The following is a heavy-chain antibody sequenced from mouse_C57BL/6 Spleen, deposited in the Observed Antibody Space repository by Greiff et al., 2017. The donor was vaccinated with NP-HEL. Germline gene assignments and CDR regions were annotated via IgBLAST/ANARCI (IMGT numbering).Heavy chain of an antibody. CDR2: IDPEDGAT. D-gene: IGHD2-3*01. J-gene: IGHJ2*01. Sequence: EVQGVESGAELVRPGASVKLSCTASGFNIKDYYMHWVKQRPEQGLEWIGRIDPEDGATEYAPKFQGKATMTADTSSNTAYLQLSSLTSEDTAVYYCTRWLLRTYYFDYWGQGTTLTVSS. CDR1: GFNIKDYY. CDR3: TRWLLRTYYFDY. V-gene: IGHV14-1*01.